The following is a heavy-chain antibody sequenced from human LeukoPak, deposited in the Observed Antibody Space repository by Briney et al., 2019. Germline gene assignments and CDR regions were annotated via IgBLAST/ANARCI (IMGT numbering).Heavy chain of an antibody. J-gene: IGHJ4*02. V-gene: IGHV1-46*01. CDR3: ARDVMGIVVLPAAIAY. CDR2: INPTTGST. D-gene: IGHD2-2*01. CDR1: GYTFTSYY. Sequence: GASVKVSCKASGYTFTSYYIHWVRQAPVQGLEWMGIINPTTGSTSNAQKFQGRVTMTRDTSTSTVYMELGSLRSEDTAVYYCARDVMGIVVLPAAIAYWGQGTRVAVSS.